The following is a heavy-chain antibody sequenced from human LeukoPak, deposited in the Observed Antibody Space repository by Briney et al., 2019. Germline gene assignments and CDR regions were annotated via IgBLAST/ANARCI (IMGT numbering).Heavy chain of an antibody. CDR3: ARVDMGLDY. J-gene: IGHJ4*02. V-gene: IGHV3-48*03. CDR1: GFTFSSYE. CDR2: ISSSGSTI. Sequence: PGGSLRLSCAASGFTFSSYEMNWVRQAPGKGLEWVSYISSSGSTIYYAGSVKGRFTISGDNAKNSLYLQMNSLRAEDTAVYYCARVDMGLDYWGQGTLVTVSS. D-gene: IGHD2-15*01.